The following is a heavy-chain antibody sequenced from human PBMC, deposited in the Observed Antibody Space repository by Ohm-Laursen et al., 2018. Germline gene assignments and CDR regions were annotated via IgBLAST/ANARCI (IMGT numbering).Heavy chain of an antibody. CDR2: ISGCGGST. CDR3: AKEGSGWYVRGYFDY. D-gene: IGHD6-19*01. J-gene: IGHJ4*02. CDR1: GFTFSSYA. V-gene: IGHV3-23*01. Sequence: GSLRLSCTASGFTFSSYAMSWVRQAPGKGLEWVSAISGCGGSTYYADSVKGRFTISRDNSKNTLYLQMNSLRAEDTAVYYCAKEGSGWYVRGYFDYWGQGTLVTVSS.